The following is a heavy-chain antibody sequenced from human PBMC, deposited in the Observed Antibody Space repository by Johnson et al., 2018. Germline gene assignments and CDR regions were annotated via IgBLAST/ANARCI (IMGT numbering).Heavy chain of an antibody. CDR1: GFTFSSYA. Sequence: VQLVQSGGGLVQPGGSLRLSCAASGFTFSSYAMSWVRQAPGKGLEWVSDISASAGGTYYADSLKGRFTVSRDNSKNTLYPQMNSPRAGDSAVYYCAKGLDGYSTGWSESALWGQGTMVTVPS. D-gene: IGHD6-19*01. CDR3: AKGLDGYSTGWSESAL. CDR2: ISASAGGT. V-gene: IGHV3-23*04. J-gene: IGHJ3*01.